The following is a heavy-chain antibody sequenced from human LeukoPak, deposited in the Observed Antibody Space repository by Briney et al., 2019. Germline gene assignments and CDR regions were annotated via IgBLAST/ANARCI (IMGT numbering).Heavy chain of an antibody. V-gene: IGHV3-30*01. CDR2: ISYDGSNK. D-gene: IGHD3-3*01. Sequence: GGSLRLSCAASGFTFSSYAMHWVRQAPGKGLEWVAVISYDGSNKYYADSVKGRFTISRDNSKNTLYLQMNSLRAEDTAVYYCARSGSGLAAFDIWGQGTMVTVSS. CDR1: GFTFSSYA. J-gene: IGHJ3*02. CDR3: ARSGSGLAAFDI.